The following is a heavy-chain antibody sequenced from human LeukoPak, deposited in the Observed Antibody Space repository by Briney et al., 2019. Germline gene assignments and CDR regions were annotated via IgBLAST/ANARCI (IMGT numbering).Heavy chain of an antibody. D-gene: IGHD6-13*01. CDR3: ARDRGQQQLGFYYYGMDV. J-gene: IGHJ6*02. Sequence: GGSLRLSCAASGFTFSSYAMHWVRQAPGKGLEWVAVISYDGSNKYYADSVKGRFTISRDNSKNTLYLQMNSLRAEDTAVYYCARDRGQQQLGFYYYGMDVWGQGTTVTVSS. CDR1: GFTFSSYA. CDR2: ISYDGSNK. V-gene: IGHV3-30-3*01.